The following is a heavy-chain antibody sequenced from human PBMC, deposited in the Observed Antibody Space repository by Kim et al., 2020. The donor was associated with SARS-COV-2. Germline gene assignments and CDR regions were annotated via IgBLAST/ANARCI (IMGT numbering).Heavy chain of an antibody. J-gene: IGHJ4*02. V-gene: IGHV3-23*03. CDR3: AKGPYCGGDCYSSPFDY. Sequence: GGSLRLSCAASGFTFSSYAMSWVRQAPGKGLEWVSVIYSGGSSTYYADSVKGRFTISRDNSKNTLYLQMNSLRAEDTAVYYCAKGPYCGGDCYSSPFDYWGQGTLVTVSS. D-gene: IGHD2-21*02. CDR2: IYSGGSST. CDR1: GFTFSSYA.